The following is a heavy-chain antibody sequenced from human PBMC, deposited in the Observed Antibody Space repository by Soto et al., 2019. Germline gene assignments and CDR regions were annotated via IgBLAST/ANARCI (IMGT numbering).Heavy chain of an antibody. D-gene: IGHD1-7*01. V-gene: IGHV4-30-4*01. CDR1: GGSISSGDYY. CDR2: IYYSGST. CDR3: ARDMHYNWNLTPDY. J-gene: IGHJ4*02. Sequence: PSETLSLTCTVSGGSISSGDYYWSWIRQPPGKGLEWIGYIYYSGSTYYNPSLKSRVTISVDTSKNQFSLKLSSVTAADTAVYYCARDMHYNWNLTPDYWGQGTLVTVSS.